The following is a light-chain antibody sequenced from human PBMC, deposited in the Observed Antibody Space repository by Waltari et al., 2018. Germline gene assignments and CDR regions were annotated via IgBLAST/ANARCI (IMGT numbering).Light chain of an antibody. Sequence: IQMTQSPSSGSASVGARVTITCRAGQGISTWLAWYQQKAGKAPKLLIYAASNLQTGVPSRFSGSGSGTDFTLTISSLQPEDSATYYCQQASSFPRTFGQGTKVEIK. J-gene: IGKJ1*01. V-gene: IGKV1-12*01. CDR2: AAS. CDR3: QQASSFPRT. CDR1: QGISTW.